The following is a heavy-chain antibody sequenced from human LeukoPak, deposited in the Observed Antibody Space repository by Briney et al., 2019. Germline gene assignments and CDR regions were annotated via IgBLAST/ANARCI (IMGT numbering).Heavy chain of an antibody. J-gene: IGHJ4*02. CDR1: GFTFSSYA. D-gene: IGHD2-15*01. V-gene: IGHV3-30*04. CDR2: ISYDGSNK. Sequence: PGGSLRLSYAASGFTFSSYAMHWVRQAPGKGLEWVAVISYDGSNKYYADSVKGRFTISRDNSKNTLYLQMNSLRAEDTAVYYCARTIRRYCSGGSCYSGCDYWGQGTLVTVSS. CDR3: ARTIRRYCSGGSCYSGCDY.